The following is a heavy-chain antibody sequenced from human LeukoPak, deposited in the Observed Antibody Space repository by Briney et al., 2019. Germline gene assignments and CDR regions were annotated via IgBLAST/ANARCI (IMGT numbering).Heavy chain of an antibody. CDR2: ISWDSGNI. CDR3: AKVKDSYGHYYFDY. V-gene: IGHV3-9*01. J-gene: IGHJ4*02. D-gene: IGHD5-18*01. Sequence: PGRSLRLSCAASGFTFDDYAMHWVRQAPGEGLDWVSGISWDSGNIDYVDSVKSRFTISRDNAKNSLYLQMNSLRAEDTALYYCAKVKDSYGHYYFDYWGQGTLVTVSS. CDR1: GFTFDDYA.